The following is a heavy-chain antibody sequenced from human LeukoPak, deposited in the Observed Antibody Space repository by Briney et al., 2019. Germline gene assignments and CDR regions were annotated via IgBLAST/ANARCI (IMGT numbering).Heavy chain of an antibody. Sequence: GGSLRLSCAASGFTFTNYALHWVRQAPGKGLEWVAVISYDGTNKYYADSVRGRFTISRDNSKNTLSLQMNSLRAEDTALYYCARGFVLGAAKNYVDYWGQGALVTVSS. CDR3: ARGFVLGAAKNYVDY. CDR1: GFTFTNYA. J-gene: IGHJ4*02. CDR2: ISYDGTNK. D-gene: IGHD2-21*02. V-gene: IGHV3-30-3*01.